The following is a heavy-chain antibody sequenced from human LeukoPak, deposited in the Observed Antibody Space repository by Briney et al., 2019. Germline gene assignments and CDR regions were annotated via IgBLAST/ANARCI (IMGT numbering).Heavy chain of an antibody. CDR2: INPNSGGT. D-gene: IGHD1-26*01. CDR1: GYTFTGYY. V-gene: IGHV1-2*02. J-gene: IGHJ3*02. Sequence: ASVKVSCKASGYTFTGYYMHWVRQAPGQGLEWMGWINPNSGGTNYAQKFQGRVTMTRDTSISTAYMELSRLRSDDTAVYYCAREGRGELLKCAFDIWGQGTMVTVSS. CDR3: AREGRGELLKCAFDI.